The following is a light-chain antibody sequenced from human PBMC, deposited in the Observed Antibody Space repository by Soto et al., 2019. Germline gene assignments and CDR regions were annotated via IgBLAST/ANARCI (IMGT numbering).Light chain of an antibody. CDR1: SSDVGGYNY. Sequence: SALTQPRSVSGSPGQSVTLSCTGTSSDVGGYNYVSWYQQHPGKAPKLMIYDVSKRPSGVPDRFSGSKSGNTASLTISGLQAEDEADYYCCSYAGSYTFGVFGGGTKLTVL. V-gene: IGLV2-11*01. CDR2: DVS. CDR3: CSYAGSYTFGV. J-gene: IGLJ2*01.